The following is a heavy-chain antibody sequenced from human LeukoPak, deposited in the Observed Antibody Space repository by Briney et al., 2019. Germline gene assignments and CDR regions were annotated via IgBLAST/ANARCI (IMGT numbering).Heavy chain of an antibody. V-gene: IGHV4-39*01. Sequence: SETLSLTCTVSGGYISSSSYYWAWIRQPPGKGLEWIGSIYYSGSTYYNSSLKSRVTISADTAMNQFSLKLISVTAADTAVYYCARQSSGSYSYWGQGTLVTVSS. J-gene: IGHJ4*02. CDR1: GGYISSSSYY. D-gene: IGHD1-26*01. CDR3: ARQSSGSYSY. CDR2: IYYSGST.